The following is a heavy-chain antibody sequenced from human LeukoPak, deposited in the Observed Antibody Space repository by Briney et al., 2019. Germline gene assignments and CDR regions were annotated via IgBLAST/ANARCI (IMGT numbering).Heavy chain of an antibody. D-gene: IGHD6-13*01. CDR2: ISAYNGNT. CDR1: GYTFTSYG. Sequence: ASVKVSCTASGYTFTSYGISWVRQAPGQGLEWMGWISAYNGNTNYAQKLQGRVTMTTDTSTSTAYMELRSLRSDDTAVYYCARDNPGIAAAGIIGFDYWGQGTLVTVSS. CDR3: ARDNPGIAAAGIIGFDY. V-gene: IGHV1-18*04. J-gene: IGHJ4*02.